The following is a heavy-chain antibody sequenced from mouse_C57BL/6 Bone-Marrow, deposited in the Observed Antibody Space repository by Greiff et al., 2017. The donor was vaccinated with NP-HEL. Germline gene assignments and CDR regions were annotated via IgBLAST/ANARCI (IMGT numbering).Heavy chain of an antibody. CDR1: EYEFPSHD. V-gene: IGHV5-2*03. CDR2: INSDGGST. Sequence: EVKLMESGGGLVQPGESLKLSCESNEYEFPSHDMSWVRKTPEKRLELVAAINSDGGSTYYPDNMERRFVISRDNTKKTLYLQMSSLRSEDTALYYCARRELRLLLYYWGKGTTLTVSS. D-gene: IGHD3-2*02. J-gene: IGHJ2*01. CDR3: ARRELRLLLYY.